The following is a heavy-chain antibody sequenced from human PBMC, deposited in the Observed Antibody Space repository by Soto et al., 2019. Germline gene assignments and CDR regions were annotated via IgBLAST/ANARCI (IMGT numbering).Heavy chain of an antibody. CDR3: ASIAAPGTTHFDF. Sequence: SETLSLTCTVSGGSLGSSGYYWGWVRQSPGKGLEWIGNIYYSGNTFYNPSLKSRVTISVDTSKNQIYLHLSAVTAADTAIFYCASIAAPGTTHFDFWGQGTLVTVSS. CDR1: GGSLGSSGYY. D-gene: IGHD6-13*01. CDR2: IYYSGNT. J-gene: IGHJ4*02. V-gene: IGHV4-39*01.